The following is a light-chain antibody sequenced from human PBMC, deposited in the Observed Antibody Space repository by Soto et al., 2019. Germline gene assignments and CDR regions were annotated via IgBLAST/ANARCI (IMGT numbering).Light chain of an antibody. Sequence: QSALTQPASVSGSPGQSITISCTGTSSDVGAYNYVSWYQQHPGKAPKLMIFEVNNRPSGVSNRFSGSKSGNTASLAISGLQAEDEAYYYCSSYTSSSTLVFGGGTQLTVL. CDR1: SSDVGAYNY. V-gene: IGLV2-14*01. CDR3: SSYTSSSTLV. J-gene: IGLJ2*01. CDR2: EVN.